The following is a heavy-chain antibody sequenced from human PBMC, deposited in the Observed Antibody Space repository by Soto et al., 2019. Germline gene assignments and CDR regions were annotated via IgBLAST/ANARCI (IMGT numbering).Heavy chain of an antibody. Sequence: QVHLVQSGAEVEKPGSSVKVSCKASGDTFSSYSFTWVRQAPGQGLEWMGRIIPILGITNYAQKFQGRVTITADKSTSTAYMELSSLRSEDTAVYYCATDKDSTYDYWGQGTLFTVSS. CDR3: ATDKDSTYDY. J-gene: IGHJ4*02. CDR1: GDTFSSYS. D-gene: IGHD4-4*01. CDR2: IIPILGIT. V-gene: IGHV1-69*08.